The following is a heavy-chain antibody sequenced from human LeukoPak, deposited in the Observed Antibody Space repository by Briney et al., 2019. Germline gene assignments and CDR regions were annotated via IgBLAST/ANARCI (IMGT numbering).Heavy chain of an antibody. CDR3: ARQTAMGRSGDY. CDR1: GYRFTSYW. Sequence: GASLQISCKASGYRFTSYWIGWVRQMPGKGLEWMGIIDPSDSETRYTPSFQGQVTISVDKSLTTADLQWNSLKASDPAMYYCARQTAMGRSGDYWGQGTLVTVSS. CDR2: IDPSDSET. V-gene: IGHV5-51*01. D-gene: IGHD5-18*01. J-gene: IGHJ4*02.